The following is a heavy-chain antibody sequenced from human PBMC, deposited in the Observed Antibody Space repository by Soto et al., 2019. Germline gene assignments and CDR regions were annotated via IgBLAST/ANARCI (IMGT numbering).Heavy chain of an antibody. CDR1: GYTFTSYG. J-gene: IGHJ4*02. CDR2: ISAYNGNT. D-gene: IGHD6-19*01. Sequence: APVKIFCEGSGYTFTSYGLSWVRQAPGQGLEWMGWISAYNGNTNYAQKLQGRVTMTTDTSTSTAYMELRSLRSDDTAVYYCARNGYSSGWGSDYWGQGTLVTVSS. CDR3: ARNGYSSGWGSDY. V-gene: IGHV1-18*01.